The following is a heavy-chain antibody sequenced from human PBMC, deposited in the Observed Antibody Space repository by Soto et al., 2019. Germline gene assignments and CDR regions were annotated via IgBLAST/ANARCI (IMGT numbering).Heavy chain of an antibody. CDR1: GFTFSSYW. V-gene: IGHV3-74*01. Sequence: GGSLRLSCAASGFTFSSYWMHWVRQAPGKGLVWVSRIDSDGSSTSYADSVKGRFTISRDNAKYTLYLQMNSLRAEDTAVYYCARRPRYDSSGHYYYGLDVWGQGTTVTVSS. J-gene: IGHJ6*02. CDR2: IDSDGSST. CDR3: ARRPRYDSSGHYYYGLDV. D-gene: IGHD3-22*01.